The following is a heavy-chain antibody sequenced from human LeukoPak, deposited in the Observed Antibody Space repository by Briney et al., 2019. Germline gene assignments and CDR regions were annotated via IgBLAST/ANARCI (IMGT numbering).Heavy chain of an antibody. D-gene: IGHD6-19*01. J-gene: IGHJ6*03. V-gene: IGHV4-4*07. CDR2: IFPPGRV. CDR3: ARAAGRKGYSYYYYMDV. CDR1: GDPMTDYY. Sequence: SETLSLPCSVCGDPMTDYYWRWIQQPAGKGGDWIGRIFPPGRVNYSPSLKSRVTMSADTSKNQFFLKLGSVAAADSAVYFCARAAGRKGYSYYYYMDVWGKGTTVTVSS.